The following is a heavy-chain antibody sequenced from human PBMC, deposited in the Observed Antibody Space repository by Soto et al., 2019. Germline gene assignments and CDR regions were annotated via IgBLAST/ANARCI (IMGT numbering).Heavy chain of an antibody. CDR2: ISGIGGT. J-gene: IGHJ4*01. D-gene: IGHD3-22*01. CDR1: AFTFSIYA. V-gene: IGHV3-23*01. Sequence: PGGSLRLSCAASAFTFSIYAMSWVRQVPGKGLEWVSTISGIGGTSYVDFVRGRFTISRDNSKNTLYLQMNSLRVDDTAIYYCAKDAPGSGWLSDYWGQGTLVTVSS. CDR3: AKDAPGSGWLSDY.